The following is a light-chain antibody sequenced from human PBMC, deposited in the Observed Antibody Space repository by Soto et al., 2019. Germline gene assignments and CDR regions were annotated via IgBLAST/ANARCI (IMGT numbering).Light chain of an antibody. CDR2: RAS. CDR3: QQYNSYSPYT. CDR1: QSISNW. Sequence: DIQMTQSPSTLSASVGDRVTIICRASQSISNWLAWYQQKPGKAPKLLIYRASSLESGVPSRFSGSGSGTEFTLTISSLQPDDFATYYCQQYNSYSPYTFGQGTKLEIK. J-gene: IGKJ2*01. V-gene: IGKV1-5*03.